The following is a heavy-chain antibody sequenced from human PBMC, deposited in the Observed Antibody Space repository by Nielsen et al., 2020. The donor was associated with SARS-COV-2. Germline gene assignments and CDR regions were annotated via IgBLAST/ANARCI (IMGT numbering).Heavy chain of an antibody. Sequence: GESLKISCAASGFTFSSYGMHWVRQAPGKGLEWVAVIWYDGSNKYYADSVKSRFTVSSDNSKNTLYLQMNSLRAEDTAVYYCAREVGATPYFDYWGQGTLVTVSS. CDR3: AREVGATPYFDY. CDR1: GFTFSSYG. J-gene: IGHJ4*02. CDR2: IWYDGSNK. D-gene: IGHD1-26*01. V-gene: IGHV3-33*01.